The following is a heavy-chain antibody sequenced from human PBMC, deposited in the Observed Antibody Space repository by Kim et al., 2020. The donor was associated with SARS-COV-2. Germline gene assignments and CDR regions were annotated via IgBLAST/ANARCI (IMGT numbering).Heavy chain of an antibody. CDR1: GFTFSSYG. Sequence: GGSLRLSCAASGFTFSSYGMHWVRQAPGKGLEWVAVISYDGSNKYYADSVKGRFTISRDNSKNTLYLQMNSLRAEDTAVYYCAKDGGSYFDYWGQGTLVTVSS. J-gene: IGHJ4*02. V-gene: IGHV3-30*18. D-gene: IGHD1-26*01. CDR2: ISYDGSNK. CDR3: AKDGGSYFDY.